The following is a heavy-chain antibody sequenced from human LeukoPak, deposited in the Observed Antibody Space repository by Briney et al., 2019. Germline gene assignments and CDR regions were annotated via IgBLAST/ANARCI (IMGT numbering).Heavy chain of an antibody. CDR3: ARERSSGSYSNWFDP. J-gene: IGHJ5*02. D-gene: IGHD1-26*01. Sequence: ASVRVSCKASGYTFTDYYIHWVRQAPGQGLEWMGWINPNSGGTNYAQNFQGRVTMTRDTSISTAYMELSRLRSDDTAVYYCARERSSGSYSNWFDPWGQGTLVTVSS. V-gene: IGHV1-2*02. CDR2: INPNSGGT. CDR1: GYTFTDYY.